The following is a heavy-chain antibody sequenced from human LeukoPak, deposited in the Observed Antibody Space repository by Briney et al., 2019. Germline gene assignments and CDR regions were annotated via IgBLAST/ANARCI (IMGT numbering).Heavy chain of an antibody. CDR1: GYTFTSYD. CDR3: ARGLRYSSSWYYFDY. J-gene: IGHJ4*02. CDR2: ISAYNGNT. V-gene: IGHV1-18*04. Sequence: ALVKVSCKASGYTFTSYDISWVRQAPGQGLEWMGWISAYNGNTNYAQKLQGRVTMTTDTSTSTAYMELRSLRSDDTAVYYCARGLRYSSSWYYFDYWGQGTLVTVSS. D-gene: IGHD6-13*01.